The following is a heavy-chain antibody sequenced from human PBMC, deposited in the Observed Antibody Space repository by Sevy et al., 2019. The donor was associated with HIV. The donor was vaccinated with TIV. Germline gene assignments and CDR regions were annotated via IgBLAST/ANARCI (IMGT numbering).Heavy chain of an antibody. CDR1: EFTFSNYW. V-gene: IGHV3-7*03. Sequence: GGSLRLSCAASEFTFSNYWMTWVRQAPGKGLEWVANIKRDGSEKYYVASVKGRFTISRDNAKKSLYLQMNSLRAEDTAVYYCARDCSSTSCLWGLDVWGQGTTVTVSS. D-gene: IGHD2-2*01. J-gene: IGHJ6*02. CDR3: ARDCSSTSCLWGLDV. CDR2: IKRDGSEK.